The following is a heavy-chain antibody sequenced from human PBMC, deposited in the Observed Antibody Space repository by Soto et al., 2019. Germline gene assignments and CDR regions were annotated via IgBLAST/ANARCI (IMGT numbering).Heavy chain of an antibody. D-gene: IGHD5-18*01. CDR3: ARVGGTGGYTYGLDY. CDR1: GGTFSSYA. J-gene: IGHJ4*02. CDR2: IIPVFGTG. Sequence: QVQLVQSGAEVKKPGSSVKVSCKASGGTFSSYAISWVRQAPGQGLEWMGGIIPVFGTGIYAQKFQGRVTITADKSTKTAYMALSSLRSEETAVYFCARVGGTGGYTYGLDYWGQGTLVTVS. V-gene: IGHV1-69*06.